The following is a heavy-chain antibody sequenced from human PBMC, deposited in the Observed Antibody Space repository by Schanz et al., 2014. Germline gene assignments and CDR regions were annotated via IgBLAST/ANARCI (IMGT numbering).Heavy chain of an antibody. V-gene: IGHV3-23*01. Sequence: EVQLLESGGGLVQPGGSLRLSCTVSGFTVNNYAMNWVRQAPGRGLEWVSAISGSGGSTVYADSVKGRFTISRDNSNNTVVLQMNSLRAEDTAVYYCAKDFFIGVARGVIISHDAIDIWGQGTKVAVSS. J-gene: IGHJ3*02. D-gene: IGHD3-10*01. CDR3: AKDFFIGVARGVIISHDAIDI. CDR1: GFTVNNYA. CDR2: ISGSGGST.